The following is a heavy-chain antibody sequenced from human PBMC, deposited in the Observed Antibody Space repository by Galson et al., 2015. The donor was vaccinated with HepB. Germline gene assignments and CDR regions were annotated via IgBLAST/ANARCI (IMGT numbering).Heavy chain of an antibody. D-gene: IGHD6-13*01. J-gene: IGHJ6*02. CDR3: ARGLPGYSSSWYDWAGNYNGMDV. Sequence: LSLTCTVSGDSVTSSSNYWGWIRQPPGKGLEWIGSIYYSGSTYYNPSLKSRVAISLDSSRNQFSLELSSVTAADTAVYYCARGLPGYSSSWYDWAGNYNGMDVWGQGTTVTVSS. CDR2: IYYSGST. V-gene: IGHV4-39*07. CDR1: GDSVTSSSNY.